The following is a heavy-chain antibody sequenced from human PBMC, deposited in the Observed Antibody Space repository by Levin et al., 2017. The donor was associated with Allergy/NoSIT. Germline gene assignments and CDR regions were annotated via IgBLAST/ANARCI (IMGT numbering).Heavy chain of an antibody. D-gene: IGHD3-3*01. V-gene: IGHV4-30-4*01. Sequence: SETLSLSCNVSGGSISSGYNYWNWIRQPPGKGLEWIGHISFGGSTDYNPSLESRVFISVETSKNQFSLRVSPVTAADTAVYYCARSEMELRFSAWQYYHHYGMDVWGQGTTVTVSS. CDR1: GGSISSGYNY. CDR3: ARSEMELRFSAWQYYHHYGMDV. J-gene: IGHJ6*02. CDR2: ISFGGST.